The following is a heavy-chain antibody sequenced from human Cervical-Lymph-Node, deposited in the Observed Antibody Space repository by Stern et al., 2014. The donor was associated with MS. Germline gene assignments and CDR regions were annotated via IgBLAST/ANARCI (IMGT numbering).Heavy chain of an antibody. V-gene: IGHV2-5*02. CDR1: GFSLSADGVG. D-gene: IGHD1-7*01. CDR2: IYWDDDD. CDR3: AHSFGSVSGTYSGMDV. J-gene: IGHJ6*02. Sequence: ESGPSLVRPTQTVTLTCTVSGFSLSADGVGVGWIRQAPGKALEWLALIYWDDDDRYSQSLKNRLTIKKNTSKNQVVLTMTDMDPEDTGTYYCAHSFGSVSGTYSGMDVWGPGTTVTVS.